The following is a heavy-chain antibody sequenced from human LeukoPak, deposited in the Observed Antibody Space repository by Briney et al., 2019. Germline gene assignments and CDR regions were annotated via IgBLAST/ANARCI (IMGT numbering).Heavy chain of an antibody. J-gene: IGHJ4*02. Sequence: ASVKVSCKASGYTFTSYGISWVRQAPGQGLEWMGWISAYNGNTNYAQKLQGRVTMTTDTSTSTAYMELRSLRSDDTAVYYCARGEITIIGVVTPPDYWGQGTLVTVSS. D-gene: IGHD3-3*01. V-gene: IGHV1-18*01. CDR2: ISAYNGNT. CDR3: ARGEITIIGVVTPPDY. CDR1: GYTFTSYG.